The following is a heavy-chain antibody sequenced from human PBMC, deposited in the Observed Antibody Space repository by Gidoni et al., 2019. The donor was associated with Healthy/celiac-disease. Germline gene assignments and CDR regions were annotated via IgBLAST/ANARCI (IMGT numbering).Heavy chain of an antibody. V-gene: IGHV1-18*01. J-gene: IGHJ4*02. D-gene: IGHD3-22*01. CDR3: ARAPYYYDSSGYYYHWVDY. CDR1: GYTFTSYG. Sequence: QVQLVQSGAEVKKPGASVKVSCKASGYTFTSYGISWVRQAPGQGLEWMGWISAYNGNTNYAQKLQGRVTMTTDTSTSTAYMELRSLRSDDTAVYYCARAPYYYDSSGYYYHWVDYWGQGTLVTVSS. CDR2: ISAYNGNT.